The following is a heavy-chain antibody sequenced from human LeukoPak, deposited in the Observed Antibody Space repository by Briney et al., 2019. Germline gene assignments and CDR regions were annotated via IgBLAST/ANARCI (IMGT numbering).Heavy chain of an antibody. CDR2: IIPILGVP. V-gene: IGHV1-69*04. CDR3: ARSGIAVAGTDSWFDP. CDR1: GYTFTSYD. D-gene: IGHD6-19*01. Sequence: SVKVSCKASGYTFTSYDINWVRQATGQGLEWMGRIIPILGVPKYAQRFQGRVTFTADKSTSIVYMELGSLRSEDTAVYYCARSGIAVAGTDSWFDPWGQGTLVTVSS. J-gene: IGHJ5*02.